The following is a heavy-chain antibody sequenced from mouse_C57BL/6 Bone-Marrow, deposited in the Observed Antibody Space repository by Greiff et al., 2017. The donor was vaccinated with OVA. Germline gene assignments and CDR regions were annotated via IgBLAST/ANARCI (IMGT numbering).Heavy chain of an antibody. D-gene: IGHD1-1*01. CDR2: ISSGGDYI. V-gene: IGHV5-9-1*02. Sequence: EVKLVESGEGLVKPGGSLKLSCAASGFTFSSYAMSWVRQTPEKRLEWVAYISSGGDYIYYADTVKGRFTISRDNARNTLYLQMSSLKSEDTAMDYCTRDNGSSSYWYFDVWGTGTTVTVSS. J-gene: IGHJ1*03. CDR1: GFTFSSYA. CDR3: TRDNGSSSYWYFDV.